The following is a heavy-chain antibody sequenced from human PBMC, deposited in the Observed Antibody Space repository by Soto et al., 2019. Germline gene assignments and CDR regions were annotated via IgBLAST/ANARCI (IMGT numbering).Heavy chain of an antibody. CDR3: ARGASRWSPYFFDS. J-gene: IGHJ4*02. CDR1: YGKFHSYA. V-gene: IGHV1-69*13. D-gene: IGHD6-13*01. Sequence: SDKDSSKDSYGKFHSYAIAWVRQAPAQGLEWMGGIIPYYNKFNYAQKFQDRVTITADDSTNTVYMELSSLRSDDTAVYFCARGASRWSPYFFDSWAQGTLVTVS. CDR2: IIPYYNKF.